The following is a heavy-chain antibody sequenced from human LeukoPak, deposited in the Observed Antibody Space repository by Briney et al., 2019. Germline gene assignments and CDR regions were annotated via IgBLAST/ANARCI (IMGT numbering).Heavy chain of an antibody. V-gene: IGHV4-4*02. Sequence: SETLSLTCAVSGGSISSSNWWNWVRQPPGKGLEWIGEIYHSGSTNYNPSLKSRVTISVDKSKNQFSLKLSSVTAADTAVYYCARSDGMATTYDYWGQGTLVTVSS. CDR3: ARSDGMATTYDY. D-gene: IGHD5-24*01. CDR2: IYHSGST. J-gene: IGHJ4*02. CDR1: GGSISSSNW.